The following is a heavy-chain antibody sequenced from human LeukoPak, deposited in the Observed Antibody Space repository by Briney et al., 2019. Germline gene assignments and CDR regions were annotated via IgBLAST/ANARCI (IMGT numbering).Heavy chain of an antibody. Sequence: PSETLSLTCTVSGGSISSYYWSWIRQPPGKGLEWIGYIYYSGSTNYNPSLKSRVTISVDTSKNQFSLKLSSVTAADTAVYYCARSREVRALGYYYYMDVWGKGTTVTVSS. D-gene: IGHD5-24*01. V-gene: IGHV4-59*01. CDR2: IYYSGST. J-gene: IGHJ6*03. CDR3: ARSREVRALGYYYYMDV. CDR1: GGSISSYY.